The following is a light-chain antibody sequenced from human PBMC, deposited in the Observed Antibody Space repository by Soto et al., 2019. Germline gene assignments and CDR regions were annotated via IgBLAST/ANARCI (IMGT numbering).Light chain of an antibody. CDR3: QQAGSFPIA. V-gene: IGKV1D-12*01. CDR2: DAN. CDR1: QGIKSW. J-gene: IGKJ5*01. Sequence: DLQMTQSPSSVSASVGDRVIITCRASQGIKSWLAWFQQKPGNAPKLLIYDANTLQSGVPSRFSGSGSGTDFILTISSLQPEDCATYYCQQAGSFPIAFGQGTRLEIK.